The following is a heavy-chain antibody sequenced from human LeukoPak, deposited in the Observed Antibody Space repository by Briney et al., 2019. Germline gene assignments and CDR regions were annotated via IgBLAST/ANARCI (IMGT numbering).Heavy chain of an antibody. D-gene: IGHD6-19*01. CDR1: GFTSSNNA. CDR3: AKGSSGWYHYGMDV. J-gene: IGHJ6*02. Sequence: PGGSLRLSCAASGFTSSNNAMSWARQAPGKGLEWVSAISSSGGGTYYADSVKGRFTISRDNSKNTLSLHMNSLRANDTAVCYCAKGSSGWYHYGMDVWGQGTTVTVSS. CDR2: ISSSGGGT. V-gene: IGHV3-23*01.